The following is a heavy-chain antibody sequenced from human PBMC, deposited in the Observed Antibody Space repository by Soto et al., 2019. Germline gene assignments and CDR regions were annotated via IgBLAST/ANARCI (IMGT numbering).Heavy chain of an antibody. V-gene: IGHV1-69*12. J-gene: IGHJ4*02. CDR3: VRVVAIPGYPDN. CDR1: GGTFSSSA. CDR2: IVPIVDTS. Sequence: QVQLVQSGAEVRQPASSVKVSCKTSGGTFSSSAISWVRQAPGQGLEWMGGIVPIVDTSTYAQKFQGRVTITADESTSTVYMELSRLRSDDTAVYYCVRVVAIPGYPDNWGQGTLVTVSS. D-gene: IGHD5-12*01.